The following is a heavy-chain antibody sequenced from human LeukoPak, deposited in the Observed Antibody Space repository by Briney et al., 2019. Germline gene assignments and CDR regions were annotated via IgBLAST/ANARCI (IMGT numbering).Heavy chain of an antibody. Sequence: PGGSLRLSCAASGFTFSSYAMSWVRQAPGKGLEWVSAISGSGGSTYYADSVKGRFTISRDNSKNTLYPQMNSLRAEDTAVYYCAKAAPTYYDFWSGANYYFDYWGQGTLVTVSS. V-gene: IGHV3-23*01. CDR2: ISGSGGST. J-gene: IGHJ4*02. CDR1: GFTFSSYA. D-gene: IGHD3-3*01. CDR3: AKAAPTYYDFWSGANYYFDY.